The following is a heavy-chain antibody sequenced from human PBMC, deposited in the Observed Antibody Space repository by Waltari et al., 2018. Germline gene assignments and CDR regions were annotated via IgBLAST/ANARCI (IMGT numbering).Heavy chain of an antibody. V-gene: IGHV3-23*01. CDR2: IRNSGGNT. Sequence: EVQLLESGGGLVQPGGSLRLSCAASGFSFSNYDMAWVRQAPGKGLEWVSGIRNSGGNTYYADSVKGRFTISRDNANSLLFLQMNNVRAEDTAFYFCAREKTVGSPDYVGGIDYWGQGTLVTVSS. D-gene: IGHD4-17*01. CDR3: AREKTVGSPDYVGGIDY. J-gene: IGHJ4*02. CDR1: GFSFSNYD.